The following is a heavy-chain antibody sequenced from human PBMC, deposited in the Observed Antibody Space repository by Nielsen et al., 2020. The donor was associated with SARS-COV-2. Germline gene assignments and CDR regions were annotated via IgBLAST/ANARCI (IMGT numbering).Heavy chain of an antibody. V-gene: IGHV3-9*01. J-gene: IGHJ4*02. CDR3: AKDRGYSSSWYYSDY. D-gene: IGHD6-13*01. Sequence: GGSLRLSCAASGFTFDDYAMHWVRQAPGKGLEWVSGISWNSGSIGYADSVKGRFTISRDNSKNTLYLQMNSLRAEDTAVYYCAKDRGYSSSWYYSDYWGQGTLVTVSS. CDR1: GFTFDDYA. CDR2: ISWNSGSI.